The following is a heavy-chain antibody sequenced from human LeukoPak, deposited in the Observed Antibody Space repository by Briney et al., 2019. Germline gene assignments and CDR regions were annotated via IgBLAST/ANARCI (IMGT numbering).Heavy chain of an antibody. J-gene: IGHJ4*02. CDR1: GFTFSTYT. CDR3: ARHVVAVGFDY. V-gene: IGHV3-21*01. D-gene: IGHD3-22*01. CDR2: ITSSSSI. Sequence: KPGGSLRLSCAASGFTFSTYTMNWVRQAPGKGLEWVSSITSSSSIYYADSVKGRFTISRDNAKNSLYLQMNSLRVEDTAVYYCARHVVAVGFDYWGQGTLVTVSS.